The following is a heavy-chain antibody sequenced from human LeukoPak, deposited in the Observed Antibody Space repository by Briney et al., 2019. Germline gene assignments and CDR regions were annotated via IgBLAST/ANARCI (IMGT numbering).Heavy chain of an antibody. J-gene: IGHJ4*02. Sequence: GGSLRLSCAASGFTFSTYTMNWVRQAPGKGLEWVSSISSSSSYYADSVRGRFTISRDNAKNSLYLQMNSLRADDTAVYYCARAHTRSINGYYLLFDYWGPGTLVTVSS. D-gene: IGHD3-22*01. V-gene: IGHV3-21*01. CDR2: ISSSSS. CDR1: GFTFSTYT. CDR3: ARAHTRSINGYYLLFDY.